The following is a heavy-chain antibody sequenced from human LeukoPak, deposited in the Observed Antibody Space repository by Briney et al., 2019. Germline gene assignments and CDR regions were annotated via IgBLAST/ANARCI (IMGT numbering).Heavy chain of an antibody. CDR1: GGSISSGGYY. Sequence: PSETLSLTCTVSGGSISSGGYYWSWIRQHPGKGLEWIGYIYYSGSTYYNPSLKSRVTISVDTSKNQSSLKLSSVTAADTAVYYCARVSSPYSGSYSAYYFDYWGQGTLVTVSS. V-gene: IGHV4-31*03. CDR2: IYYSGST. CDR3: ARVSSPYSGSYSAYYFDY. D-gene: IGHD1-26*01. J-gene: IGHJ4*02.